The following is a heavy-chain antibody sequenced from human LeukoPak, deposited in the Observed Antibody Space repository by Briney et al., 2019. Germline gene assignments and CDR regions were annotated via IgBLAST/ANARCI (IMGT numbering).Heavy chain of an antibody. V-gene: IGHV4-39*07. CDR3: ARDFDSSGEGWFDP. CDR2: INHSGST. CDR1: GGSISSSNCY. J-gene: IGHJ5*02. Sequence: SETLSLTCTVSGGSISSSNCYWGWIRQPPGKGLEWIGEINHSGSTNYNPSLKSRVTISVDTSKNQFSLQLSSVTAADTAVYYCARDFDSSGEGWFDPWGQGTLVTVSS. D-gene: IGHD3-9*01.